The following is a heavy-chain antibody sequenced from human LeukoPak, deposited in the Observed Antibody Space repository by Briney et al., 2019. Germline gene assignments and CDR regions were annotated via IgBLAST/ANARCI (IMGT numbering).Heavy chain of an antibody. CDR2: IWYDGSNK. Sequence: GGSLRLSCAASGFTFSSYGMHWVRQAPGKGLEWVAVIWYDGSNKYYADSVKGRFTISRDSSKNTLYLQMNSLRAEDTAVYYCARLYYYDSSGYSNDYWGQGTLVTVSS. V-gene: IGHV3-33*01. CDR1: GFTFSSYG. D-gene: IGHD3-22*01. CDR3: ARLYYYDSSGYSNDY. J-gene: IGHJ4*02.